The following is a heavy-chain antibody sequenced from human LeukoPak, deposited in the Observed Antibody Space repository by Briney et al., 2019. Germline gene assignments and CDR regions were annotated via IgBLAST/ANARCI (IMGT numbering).Heavy chain of an antibody. CDR2: ISAYNGNT. Sequence: ASVKVSCKASGGTFSSYAISWVRQAPGQGLEWMGWISAYNGNTNYAQKLQGRVTMTTDTSTSTAYMELRSLRSDDTAVYYCARDHYRYCSSTSCFNWFDPWGQGTLVTVSS. CDR3: ARDHYRYCSSTSCFNWFDP. J-gene: IGHJ5*02. V-gene: IGHV1-18*01. CDR1: GGTFSSYA. D-gene: IGHD2-2*01.